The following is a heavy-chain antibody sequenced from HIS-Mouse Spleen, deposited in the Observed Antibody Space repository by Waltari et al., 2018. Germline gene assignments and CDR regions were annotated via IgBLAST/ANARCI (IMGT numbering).Heavy chain of an antibody. CDR3: AREIPYSSSWYDWYFDL. D-gene: IGHD6-13*01. Sequence: QLQLQESGPGLVKPSETLSLTCTVSGGSISSISSYWGWIRQPPGKGREWIGSIYYSGSTYYNPSLKSRVTISVDTSKNQFSLKLSSVTAADTAVYYCAREIPYSSSWYDWYFDLWGRGTLVTVSS. V-gene: IGHV4-39*07. J-gene: IGHJ2*01. CDR1: GGSISSISSY. CDR2: IYYSGST.